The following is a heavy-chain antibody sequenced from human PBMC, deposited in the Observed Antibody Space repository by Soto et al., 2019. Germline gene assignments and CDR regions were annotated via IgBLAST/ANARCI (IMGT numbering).Heavy chain of an antibody. J-gene: IGHJ4*02. Sequence: QVQLQQWGAGLLKPSETLSLTCAVYGGSFSGYYWSWIRQPPGKGLEWIGEINHSGSTNYNPSLKSRVTISVDTSKNQFSLKLSSVTAADTAVYYCARTQHGDYAYWGQGTLVTVSS. D-gene: IGHD4-17*01. V-gene: IGHV4-34*01. CDR3: ARTQHGDYAY. CDR2: INHSGST. CDR1: GGSFSGYY.